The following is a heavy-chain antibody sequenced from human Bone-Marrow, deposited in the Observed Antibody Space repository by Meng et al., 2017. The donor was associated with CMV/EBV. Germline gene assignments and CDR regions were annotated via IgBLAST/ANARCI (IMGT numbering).Heavy chain of an antibody. CDR1: GGSFSGYY. J-gene: IGHJ5*02. CDR3: ARVLGELPWGLNWFDP. Sequence: SETLSLTCAVYGGSFSGYYWSWIRQPPGKGLEWIGEIKHSGSTNYNPSLKSRVTISVDTSKNQFSLKLSSVTAAATAVYYCARVLGELPWGLNWFDPWGQGTLVAVSS. V-gene: IGHV4-34*01. D-gene: IGHD3-16*01. CDR2: IKHSGST.